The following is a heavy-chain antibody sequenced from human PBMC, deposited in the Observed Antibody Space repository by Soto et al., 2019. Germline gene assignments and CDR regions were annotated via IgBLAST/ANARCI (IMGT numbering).Heavy chain of an antibody. CDR2: IYYSGST. Sequence: QVQLQESGPGLVKPSETLSLTCTVSGGSISSYYWSWIRQPPGKGLEWIGYIYYSGSTNYIPCLKSRVTXSXDXXKNQFSLKLSSVTAADTAVYYCARGGVRVALPSGYWGKGTLVTVSS. CDR3: ARGGVRVALPSGY. J-gene: IGHJ4*02. D-gene: IGHD2-15*01. V-gene: IGHV4-59*01. CDR1: GGSISSYY.